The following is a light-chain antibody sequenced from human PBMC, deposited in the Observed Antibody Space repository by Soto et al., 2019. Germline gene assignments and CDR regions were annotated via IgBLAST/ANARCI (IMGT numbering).Light chain of an antibody. V-gene: IGKV3-15*01. J-gene: IGKJ4*01. CDR2: GAS. CDR1: HRVSSY. Sequence: EILMTQSPATLSVSPGESATLSCRASHRVSSYLAWYQQKPGQAPRLLIYGASTRATGIPARFSVSGSGTVFTLTISSLQSEDVAVYFCQQYNNWPLTFGGGTKVEIK. CDR3: QQYNNWPLT.